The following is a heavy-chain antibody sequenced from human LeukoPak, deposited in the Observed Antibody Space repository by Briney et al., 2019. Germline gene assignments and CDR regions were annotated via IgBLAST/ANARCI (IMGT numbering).Heavy chain of an antibody. CDR3: ATNGYYCIDH. J-gene: IGHJ4*02. CDR1: GGSMSGNTYY. Sequence: SETLSLTCTVSGGSMSGNTYYWSWIRQPAGKGLEWIGRIDTSGSTNYNPSLKSRVTISVDTSKNQFSLKLSSVTAADTAVYYCATNGYYCIDHWGQGTLVTVSS. V-gene: IGHV4-61*02. D-gene: IGHD3-3*01. CDR2: IDTSGST.